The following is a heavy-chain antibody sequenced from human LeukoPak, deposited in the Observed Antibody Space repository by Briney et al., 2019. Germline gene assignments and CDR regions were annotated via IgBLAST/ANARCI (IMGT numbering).Heavy chain of an antibody. Sequence: PSETLSLTCTVSGGSISSSSHYWGWIRQPPGMGLEWIGTVYYSGSSYYNPSLKSRVTISVDTSKNQFSLKLSSVTAADTAVYYCARRTGYGGDSPFGYWGQGTLVTVSS. J-gene: IGHJ4*02. CDR1: GGSISSSSHY. D-gene: IGHD4-23*01. CDR3: ARRTGYGGDSPFGY. CDR2: VYYSGSS. V-gene: IGHV4-39*01.